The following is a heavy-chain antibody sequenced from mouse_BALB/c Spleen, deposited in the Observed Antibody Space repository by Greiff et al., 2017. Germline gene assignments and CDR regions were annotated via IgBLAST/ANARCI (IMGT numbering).Heavy chain of an antibody. Sequence: EVQLQQSGTVLARPGASVKMSCKASGYTFTSYWMHWVKQRPGQGLEWIGAIYPGNSDTSYNQKFKGKAKLTAVTSTSTAYMELSSLTNEDSAVYYCTGSTTGGYFDYWGQGTTLTVSS. CDR2: IYPGNSDT. J-gene: IGHJ2*01. D-gene: IGHD2-12*01. CDR1: GYTFTSYW. V-gene: IGHV1-5*01. CDR3: TGSTTGGYFDY.